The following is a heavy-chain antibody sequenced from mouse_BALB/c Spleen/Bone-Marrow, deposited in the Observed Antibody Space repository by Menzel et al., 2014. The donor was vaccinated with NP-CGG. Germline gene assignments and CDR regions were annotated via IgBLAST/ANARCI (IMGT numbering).Heavy chain of an antibody. Sequence: DVKLVESGGGLVQPGGSLRLSCATSGFTFXDYYMSWVRQPPGKALDWLGFIRNKANGYTTEYSASVKGRFTISRDNSQSILYLQMNTLRAEDSATYYCARDMGLLRFDYWGQGTTLTVSS. V-gene: IGHV7-3*02. CDR3: ARDMGLLRFDY. J-gene: IGHJ2*01. D-gene: IGHD1-1*01. CDR2: IRNKANGYTT. CDR1: GFTFXDYY.